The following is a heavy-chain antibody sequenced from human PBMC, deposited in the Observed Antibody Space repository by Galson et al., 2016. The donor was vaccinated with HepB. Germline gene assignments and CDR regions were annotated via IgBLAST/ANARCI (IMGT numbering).Heavy chain of an antibody. CDR1: GGTFKSYV. J-gene: IGHJ4*02. CDR2: VIPIFETT. CDR3: DTSRPYSFDY. D-gene: IGHD2-2*01. Sequence: SVKVSCKASGGTFKSYVINWVRQAPGQGLEWMGGVIPIFETTKYAQKFQGRITITADESTSSAYMELSSLRSEDTATYYYDTSRPYSFDYWGQGTLVTVSP. V-gene: IGHV1-69*13.